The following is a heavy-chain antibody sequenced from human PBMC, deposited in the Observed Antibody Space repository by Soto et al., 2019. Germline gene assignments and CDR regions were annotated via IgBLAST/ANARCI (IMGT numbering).Heavy chain of an antibody. CDR1: GFTFSSYA. CDR2: FSASGGNT. Sequence: HPGGSLRLSCAASGFTFSSYAMSWIRQAPGKGLEWVSAFSASGGNTYYADFVKGRFTMSRDISKNTLYLQINSLRAEDTAVYYCAKGGSSSAYYYFTDYWGQGTLVTVSS. V-gene: IGHV3-23*01. D-gene: IGHD3-22*01. J-gene: IGHJ4*02. CDR3: AKGGSSSAYYYFTDY.